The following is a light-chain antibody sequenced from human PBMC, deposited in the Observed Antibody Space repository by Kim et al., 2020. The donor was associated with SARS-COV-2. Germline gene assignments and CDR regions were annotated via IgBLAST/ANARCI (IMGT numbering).Light chain of an antibody. V-gene: IGLV3-19*01. CDR1: SLRSYY. CDR2: GKN. J-gene: IGLJ2*01. Sequence: SSELTQDPAVSVALGQTVRITCQGDSLRSYYASWYQQKPGQAPVLVIYGKNNRPSGIPDRFYGSSSGNTASLTITGAQAEDEADYYCNSRDSSGNHVVFGGGTKLTV. CDR3: NSRDSSGNHVV.